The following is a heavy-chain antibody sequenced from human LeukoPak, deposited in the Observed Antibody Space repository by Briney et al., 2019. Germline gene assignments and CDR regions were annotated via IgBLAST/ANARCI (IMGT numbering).Heavy chain of an antibody. CDR1: GYSFTSYW. J-gene: IGHJ6*04. D-gene: IGHD3-10*01. V-gene: IGHV5-10-1*01. Sequence: GESLKISCKGSGYSFTSYWISWVRQMPGKDLEWMGRIDPSDSYTNYSPSFQGHVTISADESISTAYLQWSSLKASDTAMYYCARHPLVRGWYGMDVWGKGATVTVSS. CDR3: ARHPLVRGWYGMDV. CDR2: IDPSDSYT.